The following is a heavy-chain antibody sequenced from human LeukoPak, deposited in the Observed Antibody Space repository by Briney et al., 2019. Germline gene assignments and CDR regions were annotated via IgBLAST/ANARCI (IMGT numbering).Heavy chain of an antibody. J-gene: IGHJ3*02. V-gene: IGHV4-59*01. CDR2: IYYSGST. CDR1: GGSISSCY. D-gene: IGHD3-22*01. Sequence: PSETLSLTCTVSGGSISSCYWSWIRQPPGKGLEWIGYIYYSGSTNYNPSLKSRVTISVDTSKNQFSLKLSSVTAADTAVYYCARDSYYYDSSGFQLDIWGQGTMVTVSS. CDR3: ARDSYYYDSSGFQLDI.